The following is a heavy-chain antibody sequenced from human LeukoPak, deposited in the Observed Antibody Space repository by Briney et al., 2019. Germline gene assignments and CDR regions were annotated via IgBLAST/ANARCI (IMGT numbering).Heavy chain of an antibody. Sequence: PSETLSLTCSVSGCTISRYYWSWIRRPPGKGLEWIGDIDDSGSTNYNPSLKSRVTISVDTSKNQFSLKLSSVTAADTAVYYCAVMSEWAYYFDYWGQGTLVTVSS. D-gene: IGHD3-16*01. CDR3: AVMSEWAYYFDY. V-gene: IGHV4-59*01. CDR1: GCTISRYY. CDR2: IDDSGST. J-gene: IGHJ4*02.